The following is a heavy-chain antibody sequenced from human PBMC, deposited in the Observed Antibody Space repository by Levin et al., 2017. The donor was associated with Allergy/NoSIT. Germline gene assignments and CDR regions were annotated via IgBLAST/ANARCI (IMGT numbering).Heavy chain of an antibody. CDR1: GITFSSYA. J-gene: IGHJ4*02. D-gene: IGHD2-2*01. CDR3: AREGCSGPTCSRRAFEY. CDR2: VWYDGSDE. V-gene: IGHV3-33*01. Sequence: GGSLRLSCAASGITFSSYAMHWVRQAPGKGLEWVAVVWYDGSDEYYAESVKGRFTISRDNSKNTLYLQMNSLRAEDMAVYYCAREGCSGPTCSRRAFEYWGQGALVTVSS.